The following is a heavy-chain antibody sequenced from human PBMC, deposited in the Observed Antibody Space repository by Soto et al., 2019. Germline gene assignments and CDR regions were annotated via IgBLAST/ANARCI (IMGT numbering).Heavy chain of an antibody. J-gene: IGHJ3*02. CDR1: GGSISSYY. V-gene: IGHV4-59*12. D-gene: IGHD2-2*02. CDR3: ARGVLVLVPAAIPPAFDI. Sequence: QVQLQESGPGLVKPSETLSLTCTVSGGSISSYYWSWIRQPPGKGLEWIGYIYYSGSTNYNPSLKSRVTISVDTSKNQFSLKLSCVTPADTAVYYCARGVLVLVPAAIPPAFDIWGQGTMVTVSS. CDR2: IYYSGST.